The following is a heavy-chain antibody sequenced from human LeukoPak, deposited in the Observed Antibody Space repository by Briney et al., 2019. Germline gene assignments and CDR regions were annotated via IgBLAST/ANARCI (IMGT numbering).Heavy chain of an antibody. V-gene: IGHV1-58*01. CDR3: AADCRVDILTGYYRPYWFDP. D-gene: IGHD3-9*01. CDR1: GFTFTSSA. Sequence: TSVKVSCKASGFTFTSSAVQWVRQARGQRLEWIGWIVVGSGNTNYAQKFQERVTITRDMSTSTAYMELSSLRSEDTAVYYCAADCRVDILTGYYRPYWFDPWGQGTLVTVSS. J-gene: IGHJ5*02. CDR2: IVVGSGNT.